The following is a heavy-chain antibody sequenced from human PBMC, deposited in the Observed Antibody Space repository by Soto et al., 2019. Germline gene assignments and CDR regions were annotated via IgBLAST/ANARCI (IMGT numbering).Heavy chain of an antibody. CDR3: TRKGKQVVPAEHFDY. CDR1: GFSLSTSGMC. J-gene: IGHJ4*02. CDR2: IDWDDDK. Sequence: SGPTLVNPTQTLTLTCTFSGFSLSTSGMCVSWIRQPPGKALEWLALIDWDDDKYYSTSLKTRLTISKDTSKNQVVLTMTNMDPVDTAVYYCTRKGKQVVPAEHFDYWGQGTLVTVSS. V-gene: IGHV2-70*01. D-gene: IGHD2-2*01.